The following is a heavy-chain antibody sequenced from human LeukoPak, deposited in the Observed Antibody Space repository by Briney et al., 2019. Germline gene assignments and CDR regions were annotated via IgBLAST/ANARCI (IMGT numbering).Heavy chain of an antibody. Sequence: ALVKVSCKASGYTFTGYYMHWVRQAPGQGLEWMGWINPNSGGTNYAQKFQGRVTMTRDTSISTAYMELSRLRSDDTAVYYCARLSPFRAAGQTFDYWGQGTLVTVSS. J-gene: IGHJ4*02. CDR2: INPNSGGT. D-gene: IGHD6-13*01. CDR3: ARLSPFRAAGQTFDY. CDR1: GYTFTGYY. V-gene: IGHV1-2*02.